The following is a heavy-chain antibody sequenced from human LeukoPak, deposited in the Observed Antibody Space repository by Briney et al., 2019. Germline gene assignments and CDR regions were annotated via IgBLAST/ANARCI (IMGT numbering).Heavy chain of an antibody. CDR1: AGSISSYY. V-gene: IGHV4-59*08. CDR2: MYYSGST. J-gene: IGHJ3*02. Sequence: SETLSLTCTVSAGSISSYYWSWIRQPPGKGLEWIAYMYYSGSTNYNPSLKSRVTISVDTPKNQFSLKLSSVTAADTAVYYCARLGGFPLSAFDIWGQGTMVTVSS. CDR3: ARLGGFPLSAFDI. D-gene: IGHD2-15*01.